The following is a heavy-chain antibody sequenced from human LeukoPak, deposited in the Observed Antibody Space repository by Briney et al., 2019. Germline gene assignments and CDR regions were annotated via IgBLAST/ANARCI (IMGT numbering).Heavy chain of an antibody. CDR1: GFTFSDYY. D-gene: IGHD3-16*01. CDR2: SSSGKTI. V-gene: IGHV3-11*04. CDR3: ARDLRDDYVWGRRGDAFDI. Sequence: GGSLRLSCAASGFTFSDYYMSFSSSGKTIYYTDSVKGRFTISRDNAKNSLYLQMNSLRAEDTAVYYCARDLRDDYVWGRRGDAFDIWGQGTMVTVSS. J-gene: IGHJ3*02.